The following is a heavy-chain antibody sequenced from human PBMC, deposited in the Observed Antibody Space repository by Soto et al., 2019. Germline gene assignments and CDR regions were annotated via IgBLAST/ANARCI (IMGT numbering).Heavy chain of an antibody. CDR2: INAGNGNT. J-gene: IGHJ4*02. Sequence: VSCKASGYTFTSYAMHWVRQAPGQRLEWMGWINAGNGNTKYSQKFQGRVTITRDTSASTAYMEPSSLRSEDTAVYYCARDIIAASRGGVVRYYFDYWGQGTLVTVSS. D-gene: IGHD6-6*01. V-gene: IGHV1-3*01. CDR3: ARDIIAASRGGVVRYYFDY. CDR1: GYTFTSYA.